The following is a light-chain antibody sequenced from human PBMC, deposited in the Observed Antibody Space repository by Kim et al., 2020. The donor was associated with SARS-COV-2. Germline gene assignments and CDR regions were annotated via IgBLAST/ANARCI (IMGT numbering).Light chain of an antibody. Sequence: SASVGDRVAITCRASQSITNYLNWYQQKPGKAPKLLIYAASNLQSGVPSRFSGSGFGTDFTLTISSLQPEDFATYYCQQSYTTPYTFGQGTKLEI. J-gene: IGKJ2*01. CDR1: QSITNY. CDR2: AAS. CDR3: QQSYTTPYT. V-gene: IGKV1-39*01.